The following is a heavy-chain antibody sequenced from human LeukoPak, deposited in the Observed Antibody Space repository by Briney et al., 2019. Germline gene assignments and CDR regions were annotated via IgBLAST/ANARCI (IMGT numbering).Heavy chain of an antibody. CDR1: GFTFGGYG. V-gene: IGHV3-33*01. J-gene: IGHJ4*02. Sequence: QPGRSLRLSCAESGFTFGGYGMHWFRQTPGKGLEWVAVIAYDGSRAFYADSVKGRFTISRDNSKNTMSVQMDDLRAEDTAVYYCTRYNNDHFDYWGQGTLVTVSS. CDR2: IAYDGSRA. D-gene: IGHD1-14*01. CDR3: TRYNNDHFDY.